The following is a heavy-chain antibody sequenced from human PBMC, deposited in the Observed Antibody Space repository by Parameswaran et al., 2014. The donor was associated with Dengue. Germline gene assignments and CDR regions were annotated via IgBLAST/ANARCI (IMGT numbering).Heavy chain of an antibody. J-gene: IGHJ3*02. CDR3: ARDLGGDVPYDAFDI. D-gene: IGHD2-21*02. Sequence: GGSLRLSCAASGFTFSSYWMHWVRQGPGKGLVWVSRINSDGTITGDAGSVRGRYTISRDNAKNTLYLQMNSLRAEDTAVYYCARDLGGDVPYDAFDIWGQGTMVTVSS. V-gene: IGHV3-74*01. CDR1: GFTFSSYW. CDR2: INSDGTIT.